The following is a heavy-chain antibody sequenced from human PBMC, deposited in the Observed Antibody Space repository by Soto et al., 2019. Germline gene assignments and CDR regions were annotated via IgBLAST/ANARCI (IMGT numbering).Heavy chain of an antibody. CDR3: ARGIRFLEWLLPAD. CDR2: ISYDGSNK. Sequence: QVQLVESGGGVVQPGRSLRLSCAASGFTFSSYAMHWVRQAPGKGLEWVAVISYDGSNKYYADSVKGRFTISRDNSKNTLYRQMNSLRAEDTAVYYCARGIRFLEWLLPADWGQGTLVTVSS. D-gene: IGHD3-3*01. V-gene: IGHV3-30-3*01. J-gene: IGHJ4*02. CDR1: GFTFSSYA.